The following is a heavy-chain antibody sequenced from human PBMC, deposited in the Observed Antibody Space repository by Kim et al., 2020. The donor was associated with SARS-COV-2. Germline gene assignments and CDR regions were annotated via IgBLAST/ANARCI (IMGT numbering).Heavy chain of an antibody. Sequence: GGSLRLSCAASGFTFSSYGMHWVRQAPGKGLEWVAVIWYDGSNKYYADSVKGRFTISRDNSKNTLYLQMNSLRAEDTAVYYCARDAIVVVPAARTWFDPWGQGTLVTVSS. V-gene: IGHV3-33*08. CDR3: ARDAIVVVPAARTWFDP. CDR2: IWYDGSNK. CDR1: GFTFSSYG. D-gene: IGHD2-2*01. J-gene: IGHJ5*02.